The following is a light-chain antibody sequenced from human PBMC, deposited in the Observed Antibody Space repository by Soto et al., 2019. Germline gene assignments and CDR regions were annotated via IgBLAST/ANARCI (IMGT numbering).Light chain of an antibody. J-gene: IGLJ1*01. CDR3: SSYTCSSTLNV. CDR1: SSDVGGYNY. Sequence: QSALTQPASVSGSPGQSITISCAGTSSDVGGYNYVSWYQQHPGKAPKLMIYDVSNRPSGVSNRFSGSKSGNTASLTISGLQAEDEADYYCSSYTCSSTLNVFGTRTKLTLL. V-gene: IGLV2-14*01. CDR2: DVS.